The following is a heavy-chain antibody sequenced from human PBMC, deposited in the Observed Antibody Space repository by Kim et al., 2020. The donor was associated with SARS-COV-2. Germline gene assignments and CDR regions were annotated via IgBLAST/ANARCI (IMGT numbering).Heavy chain of an antibody. V-gene: IGHV3-30*01. Sequence: DSLKGRFTISRDKSKNTLYLQMNSLRAEDTAVYYCAGESSPVGGVYYFDYWGQGTLVTVSS. D-gene: IGHD3-10*01. CDR3: AGESSPVGGVYYFDY. J-gene: IGHJ4*02.